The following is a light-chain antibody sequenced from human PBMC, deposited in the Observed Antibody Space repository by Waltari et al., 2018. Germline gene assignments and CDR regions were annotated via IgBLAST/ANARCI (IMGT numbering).Light chain of an antibody. CDR1: SGHSSNV. J-gene: IGLJ3*02. CDR3: QTGGHGTWV. Sequence: QLVLTQSHSAAASLGASIKLTCTLSSGHSSNVIAWLQQQPEKGPRYLVKVYRDGSHSRGNEIPDRFSCSSSGAERYLTISSLKSEDEADYYCQTGGHGTWVFGGGTRLTVL. CDR2: VYRDGSH. V-gene: IGLV4-69*01.